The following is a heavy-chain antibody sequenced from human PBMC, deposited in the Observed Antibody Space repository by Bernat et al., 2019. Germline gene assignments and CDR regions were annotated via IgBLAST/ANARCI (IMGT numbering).Heavy chain of an antibody. D-gene: IGHD3-22*01. CDR1: GRSISSSSYY. Sequence: QLQLQESCPGLVKPSEILSLTCTVSGRSISSSSYYWGWIRQPPGKGLAWFGSIYFSGSTYYNPSLKSRVTISVDTSKNQFSLKLSSVTAADTAVYYCAGGVYYYDSSGYQYYFDYWGQGTLVTVSS. CDR2: IYFSGST. CDR3: AGGVYYYDSSGYQYYFDY. V-gene: IGHV4-39*01. J-gene: IGHJ4*02.